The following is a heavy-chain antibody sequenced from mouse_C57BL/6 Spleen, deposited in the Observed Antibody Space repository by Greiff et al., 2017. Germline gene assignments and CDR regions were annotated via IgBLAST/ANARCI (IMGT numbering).Heavy chain of an antibody. CDR3: ARVIYYGYAMDY. CDR2: INYDGSST. CDR1: GFTFSDYY. Sequence: EVMLVESEGGLVQPGRSLKLSCTASGFTFSDYYMAWVRQVPEKGLEWVANINYDGSSTYYLDSLKSRFIISRDNAKNILYLQMSSLKSEDTATYYCARVIYYGYAMDYWGQGTSVTVSS. D-gene: IGHD1-1*01. V-gene: IGHV5-16*01. J-gene: IGHJ4*01.